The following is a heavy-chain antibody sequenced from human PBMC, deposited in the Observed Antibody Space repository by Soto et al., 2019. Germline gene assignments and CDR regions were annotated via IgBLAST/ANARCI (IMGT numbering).Heavy chain of an antibody. CDR2: INHSGST. D-gene: IGHD2-15*01. Sequence: LSLTCAVYGGSFSGYYWSWIRQPPGKGLEWIGEINHSGSTNYNPSLKSRVTISVDTSKNQFSLKLSSVTAADTAVYYCARGGIYCSGGSCYKPYNWFDPWGQGTLVTVSS. CDR3: ARGGIYCSGGSCYKPYNWFDP. J-gene: IGHJ5*02. CDR1: GGSFSGYY. V-gene: IGHV4-34*01.